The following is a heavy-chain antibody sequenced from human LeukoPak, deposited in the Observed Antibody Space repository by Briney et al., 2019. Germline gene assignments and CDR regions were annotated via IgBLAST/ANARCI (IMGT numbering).Heavy chain of an antibody. CDR2: ISGSGGST. D-gene: IGHD5-18*01. CDR3: AKEQQLWLLGYFDY. J-gene: IGHJ4*02. Sequence: GGSLRLSCAASGFTFSSYAMSWVRQAPGQGLEWVSTISGSGGSTDYAESVKGRFTISRDNSKNTLYLQMHSLRAEDTAVYYCAKEQQLWLLGYFDYWGQGALVTVSS. V-gene: IGHV3-23*01. CDR1: GFTFSSYA.